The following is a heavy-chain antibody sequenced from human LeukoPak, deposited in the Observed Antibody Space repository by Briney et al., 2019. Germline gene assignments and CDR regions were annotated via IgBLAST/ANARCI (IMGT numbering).Heavy chain of an antibody. CDR3: ATYRQVLLPFES. Sequence: GGSLRLSCAASGFTFSSNGFSWVRQAPGKGLEWVSTIRNSGISTYYADSVKGRFTISRDGSKSTVFLLMNSLRAEDTAIYYCATYRQVLLPFESWGQGTLVTVSS. V-gene: IGHV3-23*01. CDR2: IRNSGIST. CDR1: GFTFSSNG. D-gene: IGHD2-8*02. J-gene: IGHJ4*02.